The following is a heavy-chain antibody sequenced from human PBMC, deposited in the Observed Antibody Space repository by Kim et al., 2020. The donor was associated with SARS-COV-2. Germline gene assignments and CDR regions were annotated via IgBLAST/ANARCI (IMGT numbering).Heavy chain of an antibody. J-gene: IGHJ4*02. CDR2: IHAGGAT. V-gene: IGHV3-66*04. CDR3: ERHPTQKSLVHYLDF. CDR1: GFSVNGNY. Sequence: GGSLRLSCVVSGFSVNGNYLSWVRQTPEKGLDWVSVIHAGGATRYADYVKGRFTISRDNSENKKYLQMHNLRVEDTAIYYGERHPTQKSLVHYLDFWGQG. D-gene: IGHD6-19*01.